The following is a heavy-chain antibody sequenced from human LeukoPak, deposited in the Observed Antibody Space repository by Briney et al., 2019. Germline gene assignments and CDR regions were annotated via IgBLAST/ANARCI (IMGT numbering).Heavy chain of an antibody. V-gene: IGHV3-21*01. J-gene: IGHJ4*02. D-gene: IGHD6-13*01. CDR2: ISSSSSYI. CDR1: GFTFSSYR. Sequence: GGSLRLSCAASGFTFSSYRMNWVRQAPGKGLEWVSSISSSSSYIYYADSVKGRFTISRDNAKNSLYLQMNSLRAEDTAVYYCARAVDPGYSSSWYYFDYWGQGTLVTVSS. CDR3: ARAVDPGYSSSWYYFDY.